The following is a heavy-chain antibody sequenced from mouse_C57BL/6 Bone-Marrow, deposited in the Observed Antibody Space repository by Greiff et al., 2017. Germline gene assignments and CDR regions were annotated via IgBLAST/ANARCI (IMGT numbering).Heavy chain of an antibody. CDR3: ARDMGYGSSYGFAY. J-gene: IGHJ3*01. CDR1: GYSITSGYY. CDR2: IRYDGSN. V-gene: IGHV3-6*01. Sequence: EVQLQESGPGLVKPSQSLSLTCSVTGYSITSGYYWNWIRQFPGNKLEWMGYIRYDGSNNYNPSLKNRISITRDTSKNQFFLKLNSVTTEDTATYYCARDMGYGSSYGFAYWGQGTLVTVSA. D-gene: IGHD1-1*01.